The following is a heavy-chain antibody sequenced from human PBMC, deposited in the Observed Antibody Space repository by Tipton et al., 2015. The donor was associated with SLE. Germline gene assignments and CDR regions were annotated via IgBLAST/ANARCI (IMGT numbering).Heavy chain of an antibody. Sequence: TLSLTCAVSGGSISSGGYSWSWIRQPPGKGLEWIGYIYYSGSTNYNPSLKSRVTISVDTSKNQFSLKLSSVTAADTAVYYCARDHLPGGYYYYMDVWGKGTTVTVSS. CDR2: IYYSGST. D-gene: IGHD3-10*01. J-gene: IGHJ6*03. CDR3: ARDHLPGGYYYYMDV. V-gene: IGHV4-61*08. CDR1: GGSISSGGYS.